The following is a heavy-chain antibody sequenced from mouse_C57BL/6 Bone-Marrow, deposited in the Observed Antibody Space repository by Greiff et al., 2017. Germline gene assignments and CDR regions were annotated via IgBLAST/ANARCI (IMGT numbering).Heavy chain of an antibody. CDR2: IYPGSGST. CDR3: ARPLYSGSSRRLAWFAY. D-gene: IGHD1-1*01. J-gene: IGHJ3*01. V-gene: IGHV1-55*01. CDR1: GYTFTSYW. Sequence: VQLQQPGAELVKPGASVKMSCKASGYTFTSYWITWVKQRPGQGLEWIGDIYPGSGSTTYNEKFKSKATLTVDTSSSTAYMQLSSLTSEDSAVXYCARPLYSGSSRRLAWFAYWGQGTLVTVSA.